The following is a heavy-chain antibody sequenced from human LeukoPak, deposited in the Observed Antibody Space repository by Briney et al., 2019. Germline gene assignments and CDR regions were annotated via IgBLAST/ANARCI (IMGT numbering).Heavy chain of an antibody. V-gene: IGHV1-8*01. J-gene: IGHJ6*01. Sequence: ASVKVSCKASGYTFTSYDINWVRQAPGQGLEWMGWMNPNSGNTGYAQKFQGRVTMTRNTSISTAYMELSSLRSEDTAVYYCAREARVGYSGGTSYYYYYYGMDVWGEGTTVTVSS. CDR2: MNPNSGNT. CDR1: GYTFTSYD. D-gene: IGHD5-12*01. CDR3: AREARVGYSGGTSYYYYYYGMDV.